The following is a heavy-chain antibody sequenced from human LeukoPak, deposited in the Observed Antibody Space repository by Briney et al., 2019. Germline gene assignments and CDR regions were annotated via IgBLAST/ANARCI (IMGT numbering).Heavy chain of an antibody. J-gene: IGHJ6*03. V-gene: IGHV1-69*06. D-gene: IGHD5-12*01. CDR1: GGTFSSHA. CDR3: ARVLVARDYYYYYMDV. CDR2: IIPIFGTA. Sequence: GASVKVSCKASGGTFSSHAISWVRQAPGQGLEWMGGIIPIFGTANYAQKFQGRVTITADKSTSTAYMELSSLRSEDTAVYYCARVLVARDYYYYYMDVWGKGTTVTVSS.